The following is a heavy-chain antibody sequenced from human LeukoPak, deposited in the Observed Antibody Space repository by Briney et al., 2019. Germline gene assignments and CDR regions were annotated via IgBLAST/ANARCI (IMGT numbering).Heavy chain of an antibody. D-gene: IGHD2-8*01. V-gene: IGHV4-61*02. Sequence: SETLSLTCTVSGGSISSGGYYWGWIRQPAGKGLEWIGRIYTSGSTNYNPSLKSRVTMSVDTFKNQFSLKLSSVTAADTAVYYCARGTGGGVYAIDYWGQGTLVTVSS. CDR3: ARGTGGGVYAIDY. CDR2: IYTSGST. J-gene: IGHJ4*02. CDR1: GGSISSGGYY.